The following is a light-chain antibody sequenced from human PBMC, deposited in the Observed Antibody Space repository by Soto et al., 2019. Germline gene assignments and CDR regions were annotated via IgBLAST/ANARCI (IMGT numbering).Light chain of an antibody. J-gene: IGKJ1*01. V-gene: IGKV2-28*01. CDR3: MQALQTPRT. Sequence: DIVMTQSPLSLPVTPGEPASISCRSSQSLLHSNGYNYLDWYLQKPGQSPQLLIYLGSNRASGGPDRFSGRGSGTDFTLKISRVEAEDGGVYYCMQALQTPRTFGQGTKVEIK. CDR2: LGS. CDR1: QSLLHSNGYNY.